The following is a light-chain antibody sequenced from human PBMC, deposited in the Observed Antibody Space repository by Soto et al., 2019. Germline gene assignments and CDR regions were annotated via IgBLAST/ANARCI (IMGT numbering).Light chain of an antibody. J-gene: IGKJ2*01. CDR3: QQRTNWPPFT. CDR1: QSVSSD. V-gene: IGKV3-11*01. Sequence: ELVLTQSPATLPLSTGERATLSCRASQSVSSDLAWYQQKPGQAPRLLIYDTSNRAAGIPGRFSGSGSGTDFTLTISSLEPEDFAVYYCQQRTNWPPFTFGQGTKLEI. CDR2: DTS.